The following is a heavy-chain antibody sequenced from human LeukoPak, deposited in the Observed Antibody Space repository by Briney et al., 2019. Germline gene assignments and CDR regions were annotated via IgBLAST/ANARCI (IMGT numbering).Heavy chain of an antibody. J-gene: IGHJ4*02. V-gene: IGHV3-11*04. CDR2: ISSSGSTI. D-gene: IGHD3-10*01. Sequence: SGGSLRLSCAASGFTFSDYYMSWIRQAPGKGLEWVSYISSSGSTIYYADSVKGRFTISRDNAKNSLYLQMNSLRAEDTAVYYCARDALEYYYGSGSYHAYYFDYWGQGTLVTVSS. CDR3: ARDALEYYYGSGSYHAYYFDY. CDR1: GFTFSDYY.